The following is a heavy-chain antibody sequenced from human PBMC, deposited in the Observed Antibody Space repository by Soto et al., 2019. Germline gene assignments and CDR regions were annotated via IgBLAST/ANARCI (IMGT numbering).Heavy chain of an antibody. Sequence: GGSLRLSCAASGFTFSSYGMHWVRQAPGKGLEWVAVISYDGSNKYYADSVKGRFTISRGNSKNTLYLQMNSLRAEDTAVYYCAKDLPYYDFWSGYYPTPYYYYYYMDVWGKGTTVTVSS. J-gene: IGHJ6*03. V-gene: IGHV3-30*18. CDR2: ISYDGSNK. CDR1: GFTFSSYG. D-gene: IGHD3-3*01. CDR3: AKDLPYYDFWSGYYPTPYYYYYYMDV.